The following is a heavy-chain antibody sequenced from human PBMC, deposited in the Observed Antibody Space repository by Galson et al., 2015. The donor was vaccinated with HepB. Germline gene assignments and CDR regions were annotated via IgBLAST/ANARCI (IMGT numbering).Heavy chain of an antibody. V-gene: IGHV3-7*03. Sequence: SLRLSCAASGFTFSSYGMHWVRQAPGKGLEWVANIKQGGSEKYYVDSVKGRFTISRDNAKNSLYLQMNSLRAEDTAVYYCARVVRQQLTTYYYYGMDVWGQGTTVTVSS. D-gene: IGHD6-13*01. CDR3: ARVVRQQLTTYYYYGMDV. CDR1: GFTFSSYG. J-gene: IGHJ6*02. CDR2: IKQGGSEK.